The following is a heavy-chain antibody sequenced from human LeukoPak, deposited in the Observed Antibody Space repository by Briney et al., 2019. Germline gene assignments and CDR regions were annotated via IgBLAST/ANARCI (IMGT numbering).Heavy chain of an antibody. D-gene: IGHD1-26*01. CDR1: GFTLSDHF. J-gene: IGHJ4*02. CDR2: TRNKANSYVT. V-gene: IGHV3-72*01. Sequence: GGALRLSCAASGFTLSDHFLDGVRQAGGRGLEWVGRTRNKANSYVTEYAASVKSRFTIPRDDSKNSLYLQMSSLKTEDTAMYYCASIRGTFGYWGQGTLVTVSS. CDR3: ASIRGTFGY.